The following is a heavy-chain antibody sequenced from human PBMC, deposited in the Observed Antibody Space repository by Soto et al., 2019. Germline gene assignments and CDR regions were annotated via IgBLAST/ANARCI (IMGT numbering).Heavy chain of an antibody. CDR1: GFTFSSYG. J-gene: IGHJ4*02. Sequence: GVSLRLSCAASGFTFSSYGMHWVRQAPGKGLEWVAVISYDGSNKYYADSVKGRFTISRDNSKNTLYLQMNSLRAEDTAVYYCAKAPSVYWGQGTLVTVSS. D-gene: IGHD6-19*01. CDR2: ISYDGSNK. V-gene: IGHV3-30*18. CDR3: AKAPSVY.